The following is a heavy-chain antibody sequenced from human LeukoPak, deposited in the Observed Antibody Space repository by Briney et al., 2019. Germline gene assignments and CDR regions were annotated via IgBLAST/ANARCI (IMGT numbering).Heavy chain of an antibody. V-gene: IGHV1-8*01. J-gene: IGHJ4*02. CDR3: ARGPRDSSGWYYYFDY. D-gene: IGHD6-19*01. CDR2: MNPNSGNT. CDR1: GYTFTSYD. Sequence: GASVKVSCKASGYTFTSYDINWVRQATGQGLEWMGWMNPNSGNTGYAQKFQGRVTMTRDMSTRTVYMELSSLRSEDTAVYYCARGPRDSSGWYYYFDYWGQGTLVTVSS.